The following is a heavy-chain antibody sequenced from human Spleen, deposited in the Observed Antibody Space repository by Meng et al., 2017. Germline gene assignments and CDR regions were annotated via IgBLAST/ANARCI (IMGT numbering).Heavy chain of an antibody. CDR2: IYYSGST. CDR1: GGSISSNNYY. CDR3: ARDLRRHCSSTSCYYFDY. V-gene: IGHV4-39*07. J-gene: IGHJ4*02. D-gene: IGHD2-2*01. Sequence: SETLSLTCTVSGGSISSNNYYWGWIRQPPGKGLEWIGSIYYSGSTYYNPSLKSRVTISVDTSKNQFSLKLSSVTAADTAVYYCARDLRRHCSSTSCYYFDYWGQGSLVTVSS.